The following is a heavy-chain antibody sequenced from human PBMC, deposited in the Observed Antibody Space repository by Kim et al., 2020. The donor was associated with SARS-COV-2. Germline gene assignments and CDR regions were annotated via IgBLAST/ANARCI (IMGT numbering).Heavy chain of an antibody. J-gene: IGHJ4*02. Sequence: SETLSLTCTVSGGSISSYYWSWIRQPPGKGLEWIGYIYYSGSTNYNPSLKSRVTISVDTSKNQFSLKLSSVTAADTAVYYCAREALFDYFDYWGQGTLVTVSS. D-gene: IGHD3-10*01. CDR2: IYYSGST. CDR3: AREALFDYFDY. CDR1: GGSISSYY. V-gene: IGHV4-59*13.